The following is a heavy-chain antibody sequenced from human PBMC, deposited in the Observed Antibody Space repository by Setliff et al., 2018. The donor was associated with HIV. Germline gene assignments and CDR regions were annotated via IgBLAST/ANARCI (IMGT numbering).Heavy chain of an antibody. J-gene: IGHJ6*02. Sequence: GASVKVSCKVSGYTFTDYYLHWVQQAPGKGLEWVGLIDPEDDETLFAEKFQGRVTITADTSTDTAYMELSSLRSEDTAVYYCARARGVGGHFYYYGMDVWGQGTTVTVSS. V-gene: IGHV1-69-2*01. CDR1: GYTFTDYY. CDR2: IDPEDDET. CDR3: ARARGVGGHFYYYGMDV. D-gene: IGHD3-16*01.